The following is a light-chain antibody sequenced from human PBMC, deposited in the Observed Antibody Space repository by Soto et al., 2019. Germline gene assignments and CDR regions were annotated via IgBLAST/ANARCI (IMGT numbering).Light chain of an antibody. CDR3: QQYDAYPLT. Sequence: DIQMTQSPSTLSASVGDRVTISCRASQSISTWLAWYQQKPGKAPKLLIHKASTLESGVPSRFSGGGSGTDFPLTIHSLQPDDFATYYCQQYDAYPLTVGGGTKVDIK. CDR2: KAS. CDR1: QSISTW. V-gene: IGKV1-5*03. J-gene: IGKJ4*01.